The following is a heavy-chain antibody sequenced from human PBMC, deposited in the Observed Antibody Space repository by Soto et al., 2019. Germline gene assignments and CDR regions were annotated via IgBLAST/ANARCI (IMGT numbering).Heavy chain of an antibody. J-gene: IGHJ6*02. CDR2: ISAYNGNT. V-gene: IGHV1-18*01. CDR3: AREGPAPYYYYGMDV. CDR1: GYSFTTYG. Sequence: QVQLVQSGGEVKKPGASVKVSCKTSGYSFTTYGISWVRQAPGQGLEWMGWISAYNGNTNYAQKLQGRVTLTTDTSTSTASMEPRSLSSDATAVYYCAREGPAPYYYYGMDVWCQGSTVTVSS.